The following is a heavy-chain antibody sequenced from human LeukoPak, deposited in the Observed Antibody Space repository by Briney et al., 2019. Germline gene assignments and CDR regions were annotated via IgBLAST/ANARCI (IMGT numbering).Heavy chain of an antibody. CDR3: ARDYGGGVWFDP. D-gene: IGHD4-23*01. V-gene: IGHV4-59*01. CDR1: GGSISSYY. CDR2: IYYSGST. J-gene: IGHJ5*02. Sequence: LETLSLTCTVSGGSISSYYWSWIRQPPGKGLEWIGYIYYSGSTNYNPSLKSRVTISVDTSKNQFSLKLSSVTAADTAVYYCARDYGGGVWFDPWGQGTLVTVSS.